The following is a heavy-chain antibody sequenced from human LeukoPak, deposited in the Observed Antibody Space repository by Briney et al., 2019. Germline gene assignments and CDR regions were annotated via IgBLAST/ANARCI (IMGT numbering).Heavy chain of an antibody. D-gene: IGHD2-8*01. CDR2: IYYSGST. CDR3: ARTPGGSDCTNGVCFPIGYYYGMDV. Sequence: SETLSLTCTVSGGSISSYYWSWIRQPPGKGLEWIGYIYYSGSTNYNPSLKSRVTISVDTSKNQFSLKLSSVTAADTAVYYCARTPGGSDCTNGVCFPIGYYYGMDVWGQGTTVTVSS. V-gene: IGHV4-59*08. J-gene: IGHJ6*02. CDR1: GGSISSYY.